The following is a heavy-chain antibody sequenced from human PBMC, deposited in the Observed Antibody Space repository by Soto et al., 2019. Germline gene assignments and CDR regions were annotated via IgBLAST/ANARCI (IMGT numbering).Heavy chain of an antibody. Sequence: ASVKVSCKASGYPFTAHLIHWVRQAPGPGLEWMGWINPDGGATNYAPKFQGRVTMTRDTSISTAYMDLNRLTSDDTAVYYCVREPTAGAYSIDYWGQGALVTVSS. D-gene: IGHD2-15*01. CDR1: GYPFTAHL. CDR2: INPDGGAT. CDR3: VREPTAGAYSIDY. J-gene: IGHJ4*02. V-gene: IGHV1-2*02.